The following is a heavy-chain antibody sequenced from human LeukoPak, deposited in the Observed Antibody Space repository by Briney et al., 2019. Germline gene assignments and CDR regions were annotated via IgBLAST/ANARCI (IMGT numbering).Heavy chain of an antibody. Sequence: ASVKVSCKASGYTFTGYYMHWVRQAPGQGLEWMGWINPSGGSTSYAQKFQGRVTITADESTSTAYMELSSLRSEDTAVYYCARGLWFGEFTAVHDYWGQGTLVTVSS. CDR3: ARGLWFGEFTAVHDY. V-gene: IGHV1-46*01. CDR1: GYTFTGYY. CDR2: INPSGGST. J-gene: IGHJ4*02. D-gene: IGHD3-10*01.